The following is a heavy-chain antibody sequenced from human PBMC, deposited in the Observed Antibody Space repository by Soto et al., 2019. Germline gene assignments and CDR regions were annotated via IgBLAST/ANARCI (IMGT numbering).Heavy chain of an antibody. D-gene: IGHD2-2*01. CDR3: ARALGSCRSPSCVNFYYYGMDV. J-gene: IGHJ6*02. Sequence: PGGSLRLSCATSGLTFSNYAMSWVRQAPGGGLEWVSSMSGSSSTTYYADSVRGRFTISRARSKNTLYLQMSSLRSEDTPVYDCARALGSCRSPSCVNFYYYGMDVWGQGPTVAASS. CDR2: MSGSSSTT. CDR1: GLTFSNYA. V-gene: IGHV3-23*01.